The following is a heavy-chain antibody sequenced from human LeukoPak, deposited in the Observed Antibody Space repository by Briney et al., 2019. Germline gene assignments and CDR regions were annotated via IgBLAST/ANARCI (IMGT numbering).Heavy chain of an antibody. CDR3: ASAQRYYDSSGYYPSYWYFDL. J-gene: IGHJ2*01. CDR1: GRSISSYY. D-gene: IGHD3-22*01. Sequence: PSETLSLTCTVSGRSISSYYWSWIRKPAGKGREGIGRIYTSGCTNYNPSLKSRVTMSVDTSKNQFSLKLSSVTAADTAVYYCASAQRYYDSSGYYPSYWYFDLWGRGTLVTVSS. V-gene: IGHV4-4*07. CDR2: IYTSGCT.